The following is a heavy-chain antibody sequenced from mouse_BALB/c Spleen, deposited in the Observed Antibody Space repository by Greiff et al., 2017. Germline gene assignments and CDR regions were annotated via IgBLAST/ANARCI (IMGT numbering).Heavy chain of an antibody. D-gene: IGHD1-1*01. V-gene: IGHV1-5*01. Sequence: EVQLQQSGTVLARPGASVKMSCKASGYTFTSYWMHWVKQRPGQGLEWIGAIYPGNRDTSYNQKFKGKAKLTAVTSTSTAYMELSSLTNEDSAVYYSTRTKGSSLDYWGQGTTLTVSS. CDR1: GYTFTSYW. J-gene: IGHJ2*01. CDR2: IYPGNRDT. CDR3: TRTKGSSLDY.